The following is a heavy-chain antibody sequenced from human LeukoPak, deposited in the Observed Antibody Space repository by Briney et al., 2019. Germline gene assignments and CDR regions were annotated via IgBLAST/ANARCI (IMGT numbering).Heavy chain of an antibody. Sequence: ASVKVSCKASGYTFTGYYMHWVRQAPGQGLEWMGWINPNSGGTNYAQKFQGWVTMTRDTSISTAYMELSRLRPDDTAVYYCARDYGSGSYYDYWGQGTLVTVSS. V-gene: IGHV1-2*04. CDR2: INPNSGGT. CDR3: ARDYGSGSYYDY. D-gene: IGHD3-10*01. CDR1: GYTFTGYY. J-gene: IGHJ4*02.